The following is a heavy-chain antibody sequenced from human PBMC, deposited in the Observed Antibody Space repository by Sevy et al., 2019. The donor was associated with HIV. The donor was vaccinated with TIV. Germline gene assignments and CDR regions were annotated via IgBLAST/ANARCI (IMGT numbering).Heavy chain of an antibody. Sequence: GGSLRLSCAASGFPFSSYAMHWVRQAPGKGLEWVAGIWYDGSNTNYADSVKGRFTISRDNSKNTLFLQINSLRAEDTAVYFCARDKDYSNYLPDYWGQGTLVTVSS. CDR3: ARDKDYSNYLPDY. CDR1: GFPFSSYA. D-gene: IGHD4-4*01. CDR2: IWYDGSNT. J-gene: IGHJ4*02. V-gene: IGHV3-33*01.